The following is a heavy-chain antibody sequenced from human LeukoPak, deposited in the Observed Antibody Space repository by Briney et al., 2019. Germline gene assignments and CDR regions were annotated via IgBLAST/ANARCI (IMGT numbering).Heavy chain of an antibody. Sequence: SLRLSCAASGFTFDDYAMHWVRQVPGKGLEWVSGISWNSGSIGYADSVKGRFTISRDNAKNSLYLQMNSLRAEDMALYYCAKGLTRGDYDAFDIWGQGTMVTVSS. D-gene: IGHD3-10*01. V-gene: IGHV3-9*03. CDR2: ISWNSGSI. CDR1: GFTFDDYA. CDR3: AKGLTRGDYDAFDI. J-gene: IGHJ3*02.